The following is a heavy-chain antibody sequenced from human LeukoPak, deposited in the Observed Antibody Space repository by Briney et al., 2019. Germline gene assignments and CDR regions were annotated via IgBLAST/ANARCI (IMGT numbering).Heavy chain of an antibody. D-gene: IGHD6-19*01. CDR2: IKQDGNEK. J-gene: IGHJ6*03. Sequence: GGSLRLSCAASGFTFSSCWMSWVRQAPGKGLEWVANIKQDGNEKYYVDSVKGRFTISRDNAKNSLYLQTNSLRAEDTAVYYCARYLSRSGWSFYYYYYMDVWGKGTTVTVSS. CDR3: ARYLSRSGWSFYYYYYMDV. V-gene: IGHV3-7*01. CDR1: GFTFSSCW.